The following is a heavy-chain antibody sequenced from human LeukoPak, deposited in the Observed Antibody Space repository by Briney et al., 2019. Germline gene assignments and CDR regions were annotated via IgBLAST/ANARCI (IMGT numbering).Heavy chain of an antibody. CDR3: AGRPRGYSGYDYDY. Sequence: SETLSLTCTVSGGSISSYYWTWIRQPPGKGLEWIGYLDYSGSTKYNPSLKSRVTISVDTSKNQFSLKLSSVTAADTAVYYCAGRPRGYSGYDYDYWGQGTLVTVSS. D-gene: IGHD5-12*01. CDR2: LDYSGST. CDR1: GGSISSYY. J-gene: IGHJ4*02. V-gene: IGHV4-59*01.